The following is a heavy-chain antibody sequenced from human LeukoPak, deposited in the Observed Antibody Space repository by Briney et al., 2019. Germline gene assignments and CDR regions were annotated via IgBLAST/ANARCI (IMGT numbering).Heavy chain of an antibody. CDR1: GGSFSGYY. D-gene: IGHD4-17*01. V-gene: IGHV4-34*01. CDR2: INHSGSI. CDR3: ARGVTTVTINWFDP. J-gene: IGHJ5*02. Sequence: SETLSLTCAVYGGSFSGYYWSWIRQPPGKGLEWIGEINHSGSINYNPSLKSRVTISVDTSKNQFSLKLSSVTAADTAVYYCARGVTTVTINWFDPWGQGTLVTVSS.